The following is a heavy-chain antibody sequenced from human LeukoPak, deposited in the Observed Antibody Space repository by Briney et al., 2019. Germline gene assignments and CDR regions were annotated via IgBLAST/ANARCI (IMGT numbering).Heavy chain of an antibody. J-gene: IGHJ3*02. CDR2: ITSDGRTT. D-gene: IGHD2/OR15-2a*01. V-gene: IGHV3-74*01. CDR1: GFTFSSYW. CDR3: ARGGSPIYDAFEI. Sequence: GGSLRLSCAASGFTFSSYWMHWVRQAPGMGLVWVSHITSDGRTTSYADSMKGRFTISRDNATNTLYLQMNSLRAEDTAVYYCARGGSPIYDAFEIWGQGTKVTVSS.